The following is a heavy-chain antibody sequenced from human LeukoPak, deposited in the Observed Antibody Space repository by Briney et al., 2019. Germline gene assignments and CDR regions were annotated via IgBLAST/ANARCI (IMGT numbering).Heavy chain of an antibody. Sequence: GGSQRLSCAASGFTFSSYGMHWVRQAPGKGLEWVSIIWYDGSNKYYADYVKGRLIISKDNSKNTLYLQMNSLRAEDTAVYYCARDPGHSGWYGDYWGQGTLVTVSS. V-gene: IGHV3-33*01. CDR2: IWYDGSNK. D-gene: IGHD6-19*01. CDR1: GFTFSSYG. J-gene: IGHJ4*02. CDR3: ARDPGHSGWYGDY.